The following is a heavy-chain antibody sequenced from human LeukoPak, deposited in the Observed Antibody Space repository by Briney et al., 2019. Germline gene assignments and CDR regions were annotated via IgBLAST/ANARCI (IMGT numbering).Heavy chain of an antibody. CDR1: GSPFNAYW. V-gene: IGHV3-7*03. J-gene: IGHJ4*02. D-gene: IGHD6-13*01. CDR3: ARSLPYGTTWYGRSDF. Sequence: GGSLRLSCAASGSPFNAYWMTWVRQAPGKGLEWVANIRQDGDTKYYVDSVKGRFTISRDNAMNSLYLQMNSLRAEDTAIYYCARSLPYGTTWYGRSDFWGQGTLVTVSS. CDR2: IRQDGDTK.